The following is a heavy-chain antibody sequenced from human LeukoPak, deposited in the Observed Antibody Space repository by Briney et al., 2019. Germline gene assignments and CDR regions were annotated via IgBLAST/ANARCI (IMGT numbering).Heavy chain of an antibody. CDR2: IDPSDSYT. J-gene: IGHJ6*04. CDR1: GYSFTSYW. CDR3: ARHGRDIVVVPAATSDYYYYGMDV. D-gene: IGHD2-2*01. V-gene: IGHV5-10-1*01. Sequence: GESLRISCKGSGYSFTSYWISWVRQMPGKGLEWMGRIDPSDSYTNYSPSFQGHVTISADKSICTAYLQWSSLKASDTAMYYCARHGRDIVVVPAATSDYYYYGMDVWGKGTTVTVSP.